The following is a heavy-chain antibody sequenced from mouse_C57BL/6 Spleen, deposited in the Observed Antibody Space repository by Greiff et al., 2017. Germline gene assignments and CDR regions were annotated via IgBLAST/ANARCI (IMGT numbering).Heavy chain of an antibody. D-gene: IGHD4-1*01. CDR1: GFTFSSYT. CDR3: ARLGTGTEYCDV. CDR2: ISGGGGNT. J-gene: IGHJ1*03. Sequence: EVMLVESGGGLVKPGGSLKLSCAASGFTFSSYTLSWVRQTPEKRLEWVATISGGGGNTYYPDSVKGRFTISRDNAKNTLYLQMSSLRSEDTALYYCARLGTGTEYCDVWGTGTTVTVSS. V-gene: IGHV5-9*01.